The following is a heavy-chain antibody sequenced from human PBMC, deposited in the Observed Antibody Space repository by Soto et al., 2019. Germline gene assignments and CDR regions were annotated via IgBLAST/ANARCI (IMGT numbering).Heavy chain of an antibody. CDR3: TRGPGSYNWFDL. J-gene: IGHJ5*02. CDR2: IYSSGST. V-gene: IGHV4-4*07. CDR1: GGSISGNY. D-gene: IGHD3-10*01. Sequence: SETLSLTCIVSGGSISGNYWSWIRQPAGKGLEWIGRIYSSGSTSYNPSLKRRVIMAEDTSKNQFSLKLSSVTAADTAVYYCTRGPGSYNWFDLWGQGTLVTVSS.